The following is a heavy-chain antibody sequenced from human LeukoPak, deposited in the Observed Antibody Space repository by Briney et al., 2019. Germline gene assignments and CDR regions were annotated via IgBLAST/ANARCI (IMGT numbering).Heavy chain of an antibody. Sequence: ASVKVSCKASGYTFTGYYMHWVRQAPGQGLEWIGWINPNSGGTNYAQKFQGRVTMTRDTSISTAYMELSRLRSDDTAAYYCARGPAVLRFLEWLFDYWGQGTLVTVSS. CDR3: ARGPAVLRFLEWLFDY. V-gene: IGHV1-2*02. D-gene: IGHD3-3*01. J-gene: IGHJ4*02. CDR1: GYTFTGYY. CDR2: INPNSGGT.